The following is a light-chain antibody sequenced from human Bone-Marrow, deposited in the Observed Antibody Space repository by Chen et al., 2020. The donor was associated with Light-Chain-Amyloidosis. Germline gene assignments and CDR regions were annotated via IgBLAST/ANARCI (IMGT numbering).Light chain of an antibody. CDR1: DLPTKY. CDR2: RDT. Sequence: SYELTQPPSVSVSPGQTARITCSGDDLPTKYAYWYQQKPGQAPVLVIHRDTERPSGISERFSGTSSGTTATLTISGVQAEDEDDYHWQSADSSGTYEVIFGGGTKLTVL. V-gene: IGLV3-25*03. CDR3: QSADSSGTYEVI. J-gene: IGLJ2*01.